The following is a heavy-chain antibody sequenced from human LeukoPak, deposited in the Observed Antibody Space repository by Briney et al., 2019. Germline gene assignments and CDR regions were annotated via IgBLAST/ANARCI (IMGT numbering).Heavy chain of an antibody. CDR2: INPNSGGT. Sequence: ASVKVSCKASGYTFTGYYMHWVRQAPGQGLEWMGRINPNSGGTNYAQKLQGRATMTTDTSTSTAYMELRSLRSDDTAVYYCARIGITIFGVVIISINDFDYWGQGTLVTVSS. CDR3: ARIGITIFGVVIISINDFDY. V-gene: IGHV1-2*06. J-gene: IGHJ4*02. CDR1: GYTFTGYY. D-gene: IGHD3-3*01.